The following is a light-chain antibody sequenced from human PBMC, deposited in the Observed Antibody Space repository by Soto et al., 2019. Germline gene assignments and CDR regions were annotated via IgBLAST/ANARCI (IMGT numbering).Light chain of an antibody. Sequence: EIEMTQSPATLSLSPGERATLSCRASQTINTNLAWYQQSPGRAPRLFIYHTSTRATGIPDRFSGSGSGTDFTLTISSLQSEDFALYYCQQYTVWPFTFGGGTRVEIK. CDR2: HTS. J-gene: IGKJ4*01. CDR3: QQYTVWPFT. CDR1: QTINTN. V-gene: IGKV3-15*01.